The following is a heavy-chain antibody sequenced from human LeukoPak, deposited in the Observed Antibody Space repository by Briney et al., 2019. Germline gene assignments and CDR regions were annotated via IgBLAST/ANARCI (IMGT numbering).Heavy chain of an antibody. J-gene: IGHJ4*02. CDR1: AFNFNIYE. V-gene: IGHV3-48*03. Sequence: GGSLRLSCAASAFNFNIYEMNWVRQAPGKGLEWISYISGSGTIILYADSVKGRFIISRDNAKNSLFLQMNSLRAEDTAVYYCARDRREAVSNYKAYFDYWGQGTLVTVSS. D-gene: IGHD1-7*01. CDR2: ISGSGTII. CDR3: ARDRREAVSNYKAYFDY.